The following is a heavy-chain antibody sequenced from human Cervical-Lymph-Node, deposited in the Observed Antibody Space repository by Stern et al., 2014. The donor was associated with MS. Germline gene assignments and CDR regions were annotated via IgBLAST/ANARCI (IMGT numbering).Heavy chain of an antibody. Sequence: VQLVESGAEVKKPGSSVKVSCTASGGSFSYYAINWVRQAPGQGPEWMGGIIPIVGTDNYAQKFQGRVTITADESTRTAYMELSSLRSEDTAVYYCARDRRHYDTSGGYYFDSWGQGTLVTVSS. CDR2: IIPIVGTD. J-gene: IGHJ4*02. CDR1: GGSFSYYA. V-gene: IGHV1-69*01. CDR3: ARDRRHYDTSGGYYFDS. D-gene: IGHD3-22*01.